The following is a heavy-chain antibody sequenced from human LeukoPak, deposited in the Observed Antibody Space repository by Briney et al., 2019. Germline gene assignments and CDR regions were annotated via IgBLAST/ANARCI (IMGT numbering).Heavy chain of an antibody. V-gene: IGHV3-9*01. CDR2: ISWNSGSI. J-gene: IGHJ4*02. D-gene: IGHD3-10*01. Sequence: GGSLRLSCAASGFTFDDYAMHWVRQAPGKGLEWVSGISWNSGSIGYADSVKGRFTISRDNAKNSLYLQMNSLRAEDTALYYCAKGGVLGECLDYWGQGTLVTVSS. CDR3: AKGGVLGECLDY. CDR1: GFTFDDYA.